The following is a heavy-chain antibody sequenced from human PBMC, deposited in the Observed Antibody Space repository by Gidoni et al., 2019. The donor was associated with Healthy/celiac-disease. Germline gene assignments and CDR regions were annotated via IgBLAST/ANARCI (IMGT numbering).Heavy chain of an antibody. D-gene: IGHD6-13*01. CDR1: GFTFDDYA. CDR2: ISWNSGSI. CDR3: AKDIGDGITIAAAGIDY. V-gene: IGHV3-9*01. J-gene: IGHJ4*02. Sequence: EVQLVESGGGLVQPGRSLRLSCAASGFTFDDYAMHWVRQAPGKGLEWVSGISWNSGSIGYADSVKGRFTISRDNAKNSLYLQMNSLRAEDTALYYCAKDIGDGITIAAAGIDYWGQGTLVTVSS.